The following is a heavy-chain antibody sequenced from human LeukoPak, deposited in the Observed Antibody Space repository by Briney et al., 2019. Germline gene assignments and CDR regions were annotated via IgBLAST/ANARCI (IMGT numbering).Heavy chain of an antibody. Sequence: SETLSLTCTVSGGSISSYYWSWIRQPAGKGLEWIGRIYTSGSTNYNPSLKSRVTMSVDTSKNQFSLKLSSVTAADTAVYYCASSLFLEWLFDYWGQGTLVTVSS. V-gene: IGHV4-4*07. CDR3: ASSLFLEWLFDY. CDR1: GGSISSYY. J-gene: IGHJ4*02. CDR2: IYTSGST. D-gene: IGHD3-3*01.